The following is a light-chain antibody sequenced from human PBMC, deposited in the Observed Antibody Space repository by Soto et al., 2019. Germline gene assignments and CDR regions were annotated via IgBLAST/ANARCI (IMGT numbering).Light chain of an antibody. Sequence: EIVMTQSPATLSVSPGERATLSCRASQSVGSNLAWYQQKPGQAPRLLIYGTSTRATGIPARFSGSGSGTEFSLAIRSLQSEDFVVYYCQQYNNWLSITFGQGTRLEIK. CDR3: QQYNNWLSIT. CDR2: GTS. V-gene: IGKV3-15*01. CDR1: QSVGSN. J-gene: IGKJ5*01.